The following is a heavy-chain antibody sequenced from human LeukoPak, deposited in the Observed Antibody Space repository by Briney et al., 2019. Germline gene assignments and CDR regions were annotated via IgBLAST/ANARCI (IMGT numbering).Heavy chain of an antibody. Sequence: SETLSLTCAVHGGSFSGYYWSWIRQPPGKGLEWIGEINHSGSTNYNPSLKSRVTISVDTSKNQFSLKLSSVTAADTAVYYCARGYYDILTGYHISPFDYWGQGTLVTASS. CDR3: ARGYYDILTGYHISPFDY. CDR2: INHSGST. J-gene: IGHJ4*02. D-gene: IGHD3-9*01. V-gene: IGHV4-34*01. CDR1: GGSFSGYY.